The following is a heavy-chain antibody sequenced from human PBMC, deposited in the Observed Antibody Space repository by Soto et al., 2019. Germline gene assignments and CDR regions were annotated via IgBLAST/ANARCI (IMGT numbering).Heavy chain of an antibody. CDR1: GFTFSSYA. CDR2: ISGSGGST. D-gene: IGHD1-7*01. J-gene: IGHJ4*02. V-gene: IGHV3-23*01. CDR3: AKLAAGWNSELDDY. Sequence: GGSLRLSCAASGFTFSSYAMSWVRQAPGKGLEWVSAISGSGGSTYYADSVKGRFSISRDNSKNSLYLQMNSLRAEDTAVYYCAKLAAGWNSELDDYWGQGTMVTVSS.